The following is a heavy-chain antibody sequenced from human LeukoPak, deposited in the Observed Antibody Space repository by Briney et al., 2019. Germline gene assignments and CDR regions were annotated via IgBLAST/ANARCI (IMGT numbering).Heavy chain of an antibody. D-gene: IGHD3-22*01. CDR3: ARRGYYDSSGYYNFDY. CDR1: GYSFTNYW. CDR2: IYPGDSDT. Sequence: PGESLKISCKGPGYSFTNYWIAWVRQMPGKGLEWMGIIYPGDSDTRYSPPFQGQVTISADKSISTAYLQWSSLKASDTAMYYCARRGYYDSSGYYNFDYWGQGTLVTVSS. J-gene: IGHJ4*02. V-gene: IGHV5-51*01.